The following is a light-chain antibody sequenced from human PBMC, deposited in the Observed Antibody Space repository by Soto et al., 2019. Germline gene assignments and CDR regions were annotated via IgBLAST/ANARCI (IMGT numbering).Light chain of an antibody. CDR1: QSVSSN. V-gene: IGKV3-15*01. Sequence: EIVLTQSPATLSLSPVERATLSCRASQSVSSNLAWYQQKPGQAPSLLIYGAFTRATGIPARFSGTGSGTEFTLTISSLQSEDFALYYCQQYNDWPLTFGQGTKVDIK. J-gene: IGKJ1*01. CDR3: QQYNDWPLT. CDR2: GAF.